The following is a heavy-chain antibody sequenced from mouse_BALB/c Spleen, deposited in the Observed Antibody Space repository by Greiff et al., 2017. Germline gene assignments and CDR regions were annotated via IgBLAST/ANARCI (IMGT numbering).Heavy chain of an antibody. Sequence: EVKLMESGPELVKPGASVKISCKASGYTFTDYNMHWVKQSHGKSLEWIGYIYPYNGGTGYNQKFKSKATLTVDNSSSTAYMELRSLTSEDSAVYYCARRGRRGAMDYWGQGTSVTVSS. V-gene: IGHV1S29*02. CDR3: ARRGRRGAMDY. D-gene: IGHD3-3*01. CDR1: GYTFTDYN. CDR2: IYPYNGGT. J-gene: IGHJ4*01.